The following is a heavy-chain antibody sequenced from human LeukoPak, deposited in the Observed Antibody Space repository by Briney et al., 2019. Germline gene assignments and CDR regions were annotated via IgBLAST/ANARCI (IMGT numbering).Heavy chain of an antibody. Sequence: PGGSLRLSCAASGVTFSSYWMSWVRQAPGKGLEWVANIKQDGSVEYYVVSVKGRLTISRDNAKESLYLQMNSLRAEDTAVYYCARIGYSSSSFDFWGQGTLVTVSS. V-gene: IGHV3-7*05. D-gene: IGHD6-6*01. CDR2: IKQDGSVE. CDR3: ARIGYSSSSFDF. J-gene: IGHJ4*02. CDR1: GVTFSSYW.